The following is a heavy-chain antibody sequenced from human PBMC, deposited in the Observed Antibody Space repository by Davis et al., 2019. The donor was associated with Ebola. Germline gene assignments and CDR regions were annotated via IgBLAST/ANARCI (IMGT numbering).Heavy chain of an antibody. J-gene: IGHJ6*04. CDR2: ISYDATNK. Sequence: PSETLSLTCAASGFTFSSYGMHWVRQAPGKGLEWVAAISYDATNKYYADSVKGRFTISRDNSKNTLYLHMNSLRAEDTAVYYCAKPTIPSYDFWSGPSPFHYYYGMDVWGKGTTVTVSS. D-gene: IGHD3-3*01. CDR3: AKPTIPSYDFWSGPSPFHYYYGMDV. V-gene: IGHV3-30*18. CDR1: GFTFSSYG.